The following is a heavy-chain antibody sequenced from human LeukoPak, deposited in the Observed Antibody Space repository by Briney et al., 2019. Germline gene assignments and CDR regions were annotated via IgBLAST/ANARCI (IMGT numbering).Heavy chain of an antibody. CDR2: IYENGGTT. Sequence: GGSLRLSCVGSGFTFRGHAMSWVRQAPEKGLEFVSGIYENGGTTYYADSVKGRFSISRDNSKNTLYLQMDSLRGEDTAVYYCAKDFRIGYSAHFDYWGQGALSPSPQ. CDR1: GFTFRGHA. D-gene: IGHD2-21*01. J-gene: IGHJ4*02. V-gene: IGHV3-23*01. CDR3: AKDFRIGYSAHFDY.